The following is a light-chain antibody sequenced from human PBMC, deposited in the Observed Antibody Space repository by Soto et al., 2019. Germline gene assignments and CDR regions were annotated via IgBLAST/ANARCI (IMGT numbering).Light chain of an antibody. J-gene: IGLJ1*01. V-gene: IGLV2-14*01. CDR2: AVT. CDR1: SSDVGAYDY. CDR3: SSYTSTSTPRYV. Sequence: QSALTQPPSASGSPGQSVTISCTGTSSDVGAYDYVSWYQQHPGKAPKLMIYAVTDRPSGVSNRFSGSKSGNTASLTISGLQAEDEADYYCSSYTSTSTPRYVFGTGTKLTVL.